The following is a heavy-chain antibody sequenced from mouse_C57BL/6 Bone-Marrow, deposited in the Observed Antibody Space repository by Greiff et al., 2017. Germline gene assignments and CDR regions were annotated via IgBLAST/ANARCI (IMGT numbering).Heavy chain of an antibody. CDR2: ISDGGSYT. V-gene: IGHV5-4*01. CDR3: ARDREDGYLRAMDY. J-gene: IGHJ4*01. CDR1: GFTFSSYA. Sequence: EVKRVESGGGLVKPGGSLKLSCAASGFTFSSYAMSWVRQTPEKRLEWVATISDGGSYTYYPDNVKGRFTISRDNAKNNLYLQMSHLKSEDTAMYYCARDREDGYLRAMDYWGQGTSVTVSS. D-gene: IGHD2-3*01.